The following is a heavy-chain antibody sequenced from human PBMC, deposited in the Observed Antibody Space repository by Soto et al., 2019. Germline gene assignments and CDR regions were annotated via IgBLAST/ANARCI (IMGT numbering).Heavy chain of an antibody. V-gene: IGHV4-31*03. CDR2: IYYSGST. J-gene: IGHJ4*02. CDR1: GGSISSGGYY. D-gene: IGHD3-22*01. Sequence: QVQLQESGPGLVKPSQTLSLTCTVSGGSISSGGYYWSWIRQHPGKGLEWIGYIYYSGSTYYNPSLKSRVTISVDTSKYQFSLKLSSVTAADTAVYYCASATYYYDSSGYYYGKSFDYWGQGTLVTVSS. CDR3: ASATYYYDSSGYYYGKSFDY.